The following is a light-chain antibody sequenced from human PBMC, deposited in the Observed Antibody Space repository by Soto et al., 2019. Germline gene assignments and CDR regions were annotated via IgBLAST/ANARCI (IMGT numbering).Light chain of an antibody. J-gene: IGLJ3*02. V-gene: IGLV2-14*01. CDR3: SAYTARSTLV. Sequence: HSALTQPASVSESAGQSITISCSGTMRDVGAYNLVSWYQQHPGTAPKLIIYEVRNRPSGISSRFSGSRSGNTASLTISGLQSEDEGDYYCSAYTARSTLVFGGGTKLTVL. CDR1: MRDVGAYNL. CDR2: EVR.